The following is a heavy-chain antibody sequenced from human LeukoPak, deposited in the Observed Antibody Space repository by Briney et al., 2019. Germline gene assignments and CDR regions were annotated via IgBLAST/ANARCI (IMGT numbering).Heavy chain of an antibody. D-gene: IGHD1-26*01. CDR3: ARDRQWGLLRYYYGMDV. CDR2: ISSSSSYI. V-gene: IGHV3-21*01. J-gene: IGHJ6*02. Sequence: PGGSLRLSCAASGFTFSSYSMNWVRQAPGKGLEWVSSISSSSSYIYYADSVKGRFTISRDNVKNSLYLQMNSLRAEDTAVYYCARDRQWGLLRYYYGMDVWGQGTTVTVSS. CDR1: GFTFSSYS.